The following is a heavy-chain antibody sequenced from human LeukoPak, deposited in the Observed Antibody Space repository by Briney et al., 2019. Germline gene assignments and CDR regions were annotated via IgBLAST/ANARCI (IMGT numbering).Heavy chain of an antibody. J-gene: IGHJ4*02. V-gene: IGHV3-30*02. D-gene: IGHD6-19*01. CDR3: AKVFRVAVAGTRGFFDL. CDR1: GFTFSTYG. Sequence: PWGSLTLSCAASGFTFSTYGMHWVRQPPGKGLEGVAFMRYEESRKYYADSVKGGFAISRDNSLNNLYGLLNSLTAEDTAVCYCAKVFRVAVAGTRGFFDLGRRETL. CDR2: MRYEESRK.